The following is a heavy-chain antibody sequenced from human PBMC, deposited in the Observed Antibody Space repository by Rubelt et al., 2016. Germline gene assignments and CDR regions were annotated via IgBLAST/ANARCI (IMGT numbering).Heavy chain of an antibody. CDR1: GYTFTSYA. D-gene: IGHD6-19*01. V-gene: IGHV1-3*01. J-gene: IGHJ5*02. CDR2: INAGKGNT. Sequence: QVQLVQSGAEVKKPGASVKVSCKASGYTFTSYAMHWVRQAPGQRLEWMGWINAGKGNTKYSQKFQSGVSIARDTAESKAYMERSSLRSKDTAVYYCARVIWGSGWSNNWFDPWGQGTLVTVSS. CDR3: ARVIWGSGWSNNWFDP.